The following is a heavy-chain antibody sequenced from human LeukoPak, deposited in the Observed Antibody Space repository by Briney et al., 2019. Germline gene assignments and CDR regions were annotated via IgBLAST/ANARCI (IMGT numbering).Heavy chain of an antibody. CDR2: IYWDDDK. D-gene: IGHD1-26*01. CDR3: AHRRYSGSYAVSDY. V-gene: IGHV2-5*02. CDR1: GFSLSTRGVG. J-gene: IGHJ4*02. Sequence: SGPTLVKPTQTLTLTCTFSGFSLSTRGVGVGWIRQPPGKALEWLALIYWDDDKRYSPSLKSRLTITKDTSKNQVVLTMTNMDPVDTATYYCAHRRYSGSYAVSDYWGQGTLVTVSS.